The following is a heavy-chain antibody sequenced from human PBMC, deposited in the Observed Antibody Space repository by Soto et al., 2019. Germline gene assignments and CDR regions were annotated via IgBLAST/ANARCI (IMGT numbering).Heavy chain of an antibody. CDR3: ARVFGPDSWFSARSPFDI. Sequence: SETLSLTCAVSGGSFSGYYWSWIRQPPGKGLEWIGEINHSGSTNYNPSLKSRVTISVDTSKNQFSLKLSSVTAADTAVYYCARVFGPDSWFSARSPFDIWGQGTMVTVS. D-gene: IGHD3-10*02. V-gene: IGHV4-34*01. J-gene: IGHJ3*02. CDR2: INHSGST. CDR1: GGSFSGYY.